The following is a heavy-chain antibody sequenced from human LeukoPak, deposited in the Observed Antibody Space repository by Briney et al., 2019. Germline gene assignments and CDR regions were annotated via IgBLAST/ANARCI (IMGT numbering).Heavy chain of an antibody. CDR2: INHSGST. V-gene: IGHV4-34*01. Sequence: KPSETLSLTCAVYGGSFSGYYWSWIRQPPGKGLEWIGEINHSGSTNYNPSLKSRVTISVDTSKNQFSLKLSSVTAADTAVYYCARRGSSSSLVALGFTSYYYYGMDVWGQGTTVTVSS. CDR1: GGSFSGYY. J-gene: IGHJ6*02. CDR3: ARRGSSSSLVALGFTSYYYYGMDV. D-gene: IGHD6-6*01.